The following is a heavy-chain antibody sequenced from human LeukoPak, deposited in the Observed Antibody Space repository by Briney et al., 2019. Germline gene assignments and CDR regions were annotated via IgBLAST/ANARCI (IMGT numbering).Heavy chain of an antibody. V-gene: IGHV3-30*07. CDR1: GFTFKNYC. Sequence: GSLKLSLATSGFTFKNYCIHLGRQAPSKGLEWVAVISYDGSNKYYADSVKGRFTISRDNSKNTLYLQMNSLRAEDTAVYYCSRDLRGRDDYWGQGILVIVSS. CDR3: SRDLRGRDDY. CDR2: ISYDGSNK. J-gene: IGHJ4*02. D-gene: IGHD5-24*01.